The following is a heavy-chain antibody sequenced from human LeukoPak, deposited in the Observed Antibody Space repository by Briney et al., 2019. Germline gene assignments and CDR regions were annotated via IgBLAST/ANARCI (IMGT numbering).Heavy chain of an antibody. D-gene: IGHD2-21*01. CDR1: GGSISSSSFY. J-gene: IGHJ4*02. CDR2: ISYTGST. Sequence: SETLSLTCSVSGGSISSSSFYWGWIRQPPGKGLEWIGSISYTGSTYYNPSLKSRVTISVDTSKNQFSLKLSSVTAADTAVYYCARGVVIAPQTFDYWGQGTLVTVSS. CDR3: ARGVVIAPQTFDY. V-gene: IGHV4-39*07.